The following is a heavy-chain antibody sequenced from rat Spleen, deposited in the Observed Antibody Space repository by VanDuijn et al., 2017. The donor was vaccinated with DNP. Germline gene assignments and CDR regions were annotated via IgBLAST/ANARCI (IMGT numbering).Heavy chain of an antibody. V-gene: IGHV5-27*01. CDR2: ISTSGSRT. Sequence: EVQLVESGGGLVQPGRSLKLSCVASGFTFSGFYMAWVRQAPKKGLEWVATISTSGSRTYYSDSVKGRFTISRDNAENTLYLQMNSLRSEDSATYYCAREGDYYDGSFVDALDAWGQGTSVTVSS. J-gene: IGHJ4*01. D-gene: IGHD1-12*02. CDR1: GFTFSGFY. CDR3: AREGDYYDGSFVDALDA.